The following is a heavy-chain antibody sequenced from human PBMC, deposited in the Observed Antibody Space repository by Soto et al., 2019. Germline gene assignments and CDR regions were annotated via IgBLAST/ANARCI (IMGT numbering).Heavy chain of an antibody. CDR1: GYTFTRYD. Sequence: ASVKVSCKASGYTFTRYDINWVRQATGQGLEWMGWMNSSSSNTGYAQKFQGRVTMTRDTSISTAYMELSSLKSEDTAVYYCARGLRSSSSESVDVWGKGTTVTVSS. J-gene: IGHJ6*04. V-gene: IGHV1-8*01. CDR3: ARGLRSSSSESVDV. D-gene: IGHD6-6*01. CDR2: MNSSSSNT.